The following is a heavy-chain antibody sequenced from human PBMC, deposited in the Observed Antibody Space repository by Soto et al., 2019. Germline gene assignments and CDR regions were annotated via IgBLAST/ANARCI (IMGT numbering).Heavy chain of an antibody. J-gene: IGHJ6*03. CDR3: ARDLSWGSNWYYYMDV. V-gene: IGHV3-48*01. CDR2: ISSSSSVI. D-gene: IGHD7-27*01. Sequence: EVQLVESGGGLVQPGGSLRLSCATSGFILSDCAMNWVRQAPGKGLEWVSYISSSSSVIDYADSVKGRFTVSRYNARYSLYLQMNSLRAEDTAVYYCARDLSWGSNWYYYMDVWGKGTTVTVSS. CDR1: GFILSDCA.